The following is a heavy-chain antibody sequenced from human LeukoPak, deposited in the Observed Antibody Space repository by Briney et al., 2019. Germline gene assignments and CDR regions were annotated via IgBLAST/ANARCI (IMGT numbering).Heavy chain of an antibody. D-gene: IGHD5-18*01. Sequence: GASVKVSCKASGYTFTGYYMHWVRQAPGQGLEWMGWINPNSGGTNYAQKFQGRVTMTRDTSTSTVYMELSSLRSEDTAVYYCARYSYGYWFDPWGQGTLVTVSS. J-gene: IGHJ5*02. V-gene: IGHV1-2*02. CDR3: ARYSYGYWFDP. CDR2: INPNSGGT. CDR1: GYTFTGYY.